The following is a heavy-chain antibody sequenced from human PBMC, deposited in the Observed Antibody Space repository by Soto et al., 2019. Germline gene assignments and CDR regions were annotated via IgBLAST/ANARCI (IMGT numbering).Heavy chain of an antibody. V-gene: IGHV3-15*01. CDR1: GFTFSNTW. J-gene: IGHJ4*02. Sequence: GGSLRLSCAASGFTFSNTWMSWVRQAPGKGLEWVGRIKSKTDGGTTDYAAPVKGRFTISRDDSKNTLYLQMNSLKTEDTAVYYCTTELPHGDYAFDYWGQGTLVTVSS. CDR3: TTELPHGDYAFDY. D-gene: IGHD4-17*01. CDR2: IKSKTDGGTT.